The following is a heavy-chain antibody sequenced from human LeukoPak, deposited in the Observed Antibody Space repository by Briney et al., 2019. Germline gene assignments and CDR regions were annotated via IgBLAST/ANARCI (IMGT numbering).Heavy chain of an antibody. CDR2: TAYDGAEK. J-gene: IGHJ4*02. CDR1: GSTFSGHL. CDR3: AREGDRHFTFDY. D-gene: IGHD2/OR15-2a*01. V-gene: IGHV3-30*01. Sequence: GRSLRLSCAASGSTFSGHLLHWARQAPGKGLEWVGGTAYDGAEKYYADSVRGRFAISRDNSKSTVYLEMNSLRPEDAAVYYCAREGDRHFTFDYWGRGTLVTVSS.